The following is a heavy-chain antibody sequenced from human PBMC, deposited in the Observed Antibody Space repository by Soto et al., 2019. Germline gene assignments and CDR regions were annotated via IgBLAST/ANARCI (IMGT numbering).Heavy chain of an antibody. CDR2: INPNSGGT. V-gene: IGHV1-2*02. D-gene: IGHD6-19*01. Sequence: GASVKVSCKASGYIFTGYYMHWVRQAPGQGLEWMGWINPNSGGTNSAQKFQGRVTMTRDTSISTAYMELRRLTSDDTAVYYCARGGQWLWEDHWGRGTLVTVSS. CDR1: GYIFTGYY. CDR3: ARGGQWLWEDH. J-gene: IGHJ4*02.